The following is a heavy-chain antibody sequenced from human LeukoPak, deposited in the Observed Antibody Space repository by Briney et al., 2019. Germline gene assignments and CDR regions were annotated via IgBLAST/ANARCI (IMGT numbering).Heavy chain of an antibody. V-gene: IGHV1-69*01. CDR1: GGTFSSYA. Sequence: SVKVSCKASGGTFSSYAISWVRQAPGQGLEWMGGIIPIFGTANYAQKFQGRVTITADESTSTAYMELSSLRSEDTAVYYCATDLYSSGWYDPENYYYYYMDVWGKGTTVTASS. J-gene: IGHJ6*03. D-gene: IGHD6-19*01. CDR3: ATDLYSSGWYDPENYYYYYMDV. CDR2: IIPIFGTA.